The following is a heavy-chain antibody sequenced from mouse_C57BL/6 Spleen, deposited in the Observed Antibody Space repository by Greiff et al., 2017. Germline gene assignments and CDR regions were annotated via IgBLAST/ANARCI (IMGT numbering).Heavy chain of an antibody. CDR1: GYTFTGYW. Sequence: QVQLQQSGAELMKPGASVKLSCKATGYTFTGYWIEWVKQRPGHGLEWIGEILPGSGSTNYNEKFKGKATFTADTSSNTAYMQLSSLTTEDSAIYYCARGGYYYGSSYGYFDYWGQGTTLTVSS. CDR2: ILPGSGST. D-gene: IGHD1-1*01. CDR3: ARGGYYYGSSYGYFDY. J-gene: IGHJ2*01. V-gene: IGHV1-9*01.